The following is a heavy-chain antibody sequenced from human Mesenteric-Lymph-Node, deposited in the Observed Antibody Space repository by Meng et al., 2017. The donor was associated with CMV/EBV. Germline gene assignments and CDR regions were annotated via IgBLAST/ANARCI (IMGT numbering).Heavy chain of an antibody. J-gene: IGHJ4*02. D-gene: IGHD3-3*01. Sequence: ASVKVSCKASGYTFTSYDINWVRQATGQGLEWMGWMNPNSGNTGYAQKFQGRVTITRNTSISTAYMELSSLRSGDTAVYYCARGRRITIFGVVTKPIDYWGQGTLVTVSS. V-gene: IGHV1-8*03. CDR1: GYTFTSYD. CDR2: MNPNSGNT. CDR3: ARGRRITIFGVVTKPIDY.